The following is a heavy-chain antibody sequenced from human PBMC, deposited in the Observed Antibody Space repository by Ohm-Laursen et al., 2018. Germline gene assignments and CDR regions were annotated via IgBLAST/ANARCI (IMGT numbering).Heavy chain of an antibody. CDR2: IFHNGNA. D-gene: IGHD2-2*01. J-gene: IGHJ5*02. CDR3: ARQVPAATRGRFDN. V-gene: IGHV4-59*07. CDR1: GGSISGYY. Sequence: SDTLSLTCTVSGGSISGYYWSWVRQPPGRGLEWIAYIFHNGNAVYNPSLKNRVTISVDTSRNQFSLKLSSVTASDTAVYYCARQVPAATRGRFDNWGQGTLVTVSS.